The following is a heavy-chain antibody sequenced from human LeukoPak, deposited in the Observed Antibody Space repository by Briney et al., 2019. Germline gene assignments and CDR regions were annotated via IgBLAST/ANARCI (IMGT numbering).Heavy chain of an antibody. CDR2: ISSSGSTI. CDR1: GFTFSSYE. CDR3: ARDRLLWFVRDAFDI. Sequence: VGSLRLSCAASGFTFSSYEMNWVRQAPGKGLEWVSYISSSGSTIYYADSVKGRFTISRDNAKNSLYLQMNSLRAEDTAVYYCARDRLLWFVRDAFDIWGQGTMVTVSS. J-gene: IGHJ3*02. D-gene: IGHD3-10*01. V-gene: IGHV3-48*03.